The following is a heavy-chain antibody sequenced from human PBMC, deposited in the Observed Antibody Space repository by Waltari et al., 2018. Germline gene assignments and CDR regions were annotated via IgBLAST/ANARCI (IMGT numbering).Heavy chain of an antibody. D-gene: IGHD5-12*01. V-gene: IGHV1-8*03. J-gene: IGHJ5*02. CDR1: GYTFTSYD. CDR3: ARGRGYSGYGARIFDP. Sequence: QVQLVQSGAEVKKPGASVKVSCKASGYTFTSYDINWVRQATGQGLEWMGWLNPNSGNTGYAQKFQGKVTIPRNTSISTAYMELGSLRSEDTAVYYCARGRGYSGYGARIFDPWGQGTLVTVSS. CDR2: LNPNSGNT.